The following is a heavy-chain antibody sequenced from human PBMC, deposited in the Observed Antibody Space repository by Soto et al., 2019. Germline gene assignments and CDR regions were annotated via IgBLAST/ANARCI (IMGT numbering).Heavy chain of an antibody. CDR1: GYTFTRYT. CDR3: ARGIATGQLDP. CDR2: INPDNGNT. V-gene: IGHV1-3*01. D-gene: IGHD2-15*01. J-gene: IGHJ5*02. Sequence: ASVRVSCKASGYTFTRYTMNWVRQAPGQRLEWMGWINPDNGNTKSSQKFQDRVIITRDTSASTAYMDLSSLRSEDTAVYYCARGIATGQLDPWGQGTLVTVSS.